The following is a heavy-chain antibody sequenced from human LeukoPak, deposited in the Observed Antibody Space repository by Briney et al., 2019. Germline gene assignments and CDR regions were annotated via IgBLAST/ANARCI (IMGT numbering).Heavy chain of an antibody. CDR2: TDVDGKTT. Sequence: GGSLTLSCVASGLTFGTYPMHCVRQAPGKGPDWVSDTDVDGKTTHYADSVKGRFTLSRDNFKDTLYLQMNSLRAEDTALYYCARKGYGSGWSDAFDIWGQGTMVTVSS. CDR1: GLTFGTYP. D-gene: IGHD6-19*01. V-gene: IGHV3-23*01. CDR3: ARKGYGSGWSDAFDI. J-gene: IGHJ3*02.